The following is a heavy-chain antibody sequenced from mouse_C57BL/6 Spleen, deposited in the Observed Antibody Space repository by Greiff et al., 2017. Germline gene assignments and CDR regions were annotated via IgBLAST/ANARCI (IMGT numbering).Heavy chain of an antibody. V-gene: IGHV1-63*01. J-gene: IGHJ4*01. CDR2: IYPGGGYT. Sequence: QVQLQQSGAELVRPGTSVKMSCKASGYTFTNYWIGWAKQRPGHGLEWIGDIYPGGGYTNYNEKFKGKATLTADKSSSTAYMQFSSLTSEDSAIYYCARRSDYDGMDYWGQGTSVTVSS. CDR1: GYTFTNYW. D-gene: IGHD2-4*01. CDR3: ARRSDYDGMDY.